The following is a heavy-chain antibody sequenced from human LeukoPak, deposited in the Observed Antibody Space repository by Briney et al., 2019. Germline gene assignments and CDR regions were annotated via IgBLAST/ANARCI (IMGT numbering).Heavy chain of an antibody. Sequence: SETLSLTCTVSGGSISSYYWNWIRQTPGKGLEWMGYIYSSGSTNYNPSLKSRVTISLDTSKNQFSLKLSSVTAADTAVYYCARTRYYDSSGYYEAFGPWGQGTLVTVSS. CDR2: IYSSGST. V-gene: IGHV4-59*12. J-gene: IGHJ5*02. CDR1: GGSISSYY. CDR3: ARTRYYDSSGYYEAFGP. D-gene: IGHD3-22*01.